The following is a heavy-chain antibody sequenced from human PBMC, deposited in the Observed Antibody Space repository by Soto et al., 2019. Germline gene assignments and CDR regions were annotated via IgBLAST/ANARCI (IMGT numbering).Heavy chain of an antibody. J-gene: IGHJ1*01. CDR3: ARDLDGLHDDTSGPFPRPG. CDR2: IHSSGSI. D-gene: IGHD3-22*01. V-gene: IGHV4-30-4*01. CDR1: GGSISSDDYY. Sequence: SETLSLTCTVSGGSISSDDYYWSWIRQAPGRGLEWIGYIHSSGSIYYNPSLKSRTTMSIDTAGNQFSLKVSSVTVADTAVYYCARDLDGLHDDTSGPFPRPGWGQGALVTVSS.